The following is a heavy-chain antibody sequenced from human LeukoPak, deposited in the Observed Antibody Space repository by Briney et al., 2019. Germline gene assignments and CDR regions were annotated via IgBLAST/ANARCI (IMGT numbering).Heavy chain of an antibody. J-gene: IGHJ4*02. CDR1: GFTFSSYE. CDR2: ISSSGSTI. D-gene: IGHD4-17*01. Sequence: GGSLRLSCAASGFTFSSYEMNWVRQAPGKGLEWVSYISSSGSTIYYADSVKGRFTISRDNAKNSPYLQMNSLRAEDTAVYYCAREDYGDGGGENYWGQGTLVTVSS. CDR3: AREDYGDGGGENY. V-gene: IGHV3-48*03.